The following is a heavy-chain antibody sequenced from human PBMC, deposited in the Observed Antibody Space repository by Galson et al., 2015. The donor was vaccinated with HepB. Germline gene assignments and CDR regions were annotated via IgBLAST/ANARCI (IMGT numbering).Heavy chain of an antibody. V-gene: IGHV1-69*13. J-gene: IGHJ6*03. Sequence: SVKVSCKASGGTFSSYAISWVQQAPGQGLEWMGGIIPIFGTANYAQKFQGRVTITADESTSTAYMELSSLRSEDTAVYYCARDGEFYYDSRMTSQVPTFPIYYYYYYMDVWGKVTTVTVSS. D-gene: IGHD3-10*01. CDR2: IIPIFGTA. CDR1: GGTFSSYA. CDR3: ARDGEFYYDSRMTSQVPTFPIYYYYYYMDV.